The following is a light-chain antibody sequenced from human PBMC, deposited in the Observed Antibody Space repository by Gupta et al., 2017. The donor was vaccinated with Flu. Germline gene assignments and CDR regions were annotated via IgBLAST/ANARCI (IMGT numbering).Light chain of an antibody. CDR1: SSNSGHNQ. V-gene: IGLV1-47*01. CDR2: RNN. J-gene: IGLJ2*01. CDR3: AAWEDSRSGL. Sequence: QTVTISGSGSSSNSGHNQVYWYQQRPGTAHKLLVYRNNQRPAGIPDRFSGSKSGTAASLAISGLRAEDEAHYYCAAWEDSRSGLFGGGTKLTVL.